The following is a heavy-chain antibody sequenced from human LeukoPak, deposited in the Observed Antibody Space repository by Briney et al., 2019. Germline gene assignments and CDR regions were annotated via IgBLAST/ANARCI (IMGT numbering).Heavy chain of an antibody. CDR1: GGSFSGYY. V-gene: IGHV4-39*01. CDR3: RAYCSSTSCYGSLFDY. CDR2: IYYSGST. Sequence: PSETLSLTCAVYGGSFSGYYWGWIRQPPGKGLEWIGSIYYSGSTYYNPPLKSRVTISVDTSKNQFSLKLSSVTAADTAVYYCRAYCSSTSCYGSLFDYWGQGTLVTVSS. J-gene: IGHJ4*02. D-gene: IGHD2-2*01.